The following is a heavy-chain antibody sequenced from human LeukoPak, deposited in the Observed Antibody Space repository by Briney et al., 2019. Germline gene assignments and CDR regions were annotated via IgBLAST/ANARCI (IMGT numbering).Heavy chain of an antibody. CDR1: GGFIGSYY. Sequence: PSETLSLTCTVSGGFIGSYYWSWIRQPAGKGLEWIGRIHTSENTDYNPSLKSRVTMSVDMSTSQFSLRLTSVTAADTAVYYCARGGDYGDYSKSFYYMDVWGKGTTVTVSS. CDR3: ARGGDYGDYSKSFYYMDV. CDR2: IHTSENT. V-gene: IGHV4-4*07. J-gene: IGHJ6*03. D-gene: IGHD4-17*01.